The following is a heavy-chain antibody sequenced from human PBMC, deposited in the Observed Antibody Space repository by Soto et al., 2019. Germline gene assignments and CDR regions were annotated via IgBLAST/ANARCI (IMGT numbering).Heavy chain of an antibody. Sequence: PGGSLSLSCEASGFTFSGYSMNWVRQAPGKGLEWLSFISSSGNTIYYADSVKGRFTVSRDKAHNSVSLEMSSLRGEDTAVYYCARIDPYDLMDVWGQGTTVTVSS. CDR1: GFTFSGYS. CDR2: ISSSGNTI. D-gene: IGHD3-22*01. CDR3: ARIDPYDLMDV. V-gene: IGHV3-48*01. J-gene: IGHJ6*02.